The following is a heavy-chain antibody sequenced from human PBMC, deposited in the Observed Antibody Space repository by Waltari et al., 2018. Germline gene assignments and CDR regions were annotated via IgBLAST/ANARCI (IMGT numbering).Heavy chain of an antibody. D-gene: IGHD6-13*01. CDR1: GGTFSSYT. J-gene: IGHJ3*02. CDR3: AREGYRAAFDI. Sequence: QVQLVQSGAEVKKPGSSVKVSCKASGGTFSSYTISWVRQAPGQGLEWMGRITPVLGIANYAQKFQGRVTITADKSTSTAYMELSSLRSEDTAVYYCAREGYRAAFDIWGQGTMVTVSS. V-gene: IGHV1-69*08. CDR2: ITPVLGIA.